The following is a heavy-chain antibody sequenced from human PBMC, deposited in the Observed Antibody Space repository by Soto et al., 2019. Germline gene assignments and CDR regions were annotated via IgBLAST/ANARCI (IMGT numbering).Heavy chain of an antibody. V-gene: IGHV3-7*02. CDR1: GFTFSTYW. D-gene: IGHD6-25*01. CDR2: IKPDGSKK. CDR3: ARRIESLGGPTRRNYYGMDV. J-gene: IGHJ6*02. Sequence: PGGSLRLSCAASGFTFSTYWMSWVRQAPGKGLEWVANIKPDGSKKYYVDSVKGRFTISRDNAKNSLYLQMNSLRDEDTAVYYCARRIESLGGPTRRNYYGMDVWGQGTTVTVSS.